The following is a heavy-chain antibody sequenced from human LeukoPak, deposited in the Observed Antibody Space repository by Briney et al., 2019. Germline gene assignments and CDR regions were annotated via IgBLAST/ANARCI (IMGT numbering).Heavy chain of an antibody. CDR2: IIPIFGTA. CDR1: GGTFSSYA. J-gene: IGHJ3*02. D-gene: IGHD3-9*01. CDR3: ARGADYDILTGTPFDI. V-gene: IGHV1-69*13. Sequence: GASVKASCKASGGTFSSYAISWVRQAPGQGLEWMGGIIPIFGTANYAQKFQGRVTITADESTSTAYMELSSLRSEDTAVYYCARGADYDILTGTPFDIWGQGTMVTVSS.